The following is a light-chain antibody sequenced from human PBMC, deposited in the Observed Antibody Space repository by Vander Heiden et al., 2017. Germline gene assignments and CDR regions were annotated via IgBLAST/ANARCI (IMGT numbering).Light chain of an antibody. V-gene: IGKV4-1*01. CDR1: QSVLYASNNKNY. J-gene: IGKJ2*01. CDR2: WAS. Sequence: DIVMTQSPDSLAVSRGEKATINCKSSQSVLYASNNKNYLAWYQQKPGQPPQLLIYWASTRESGVPDRVSGSGSATDFTLTISSLQAEDVAVYYCQQYYATPHTFGQGTKLEIK. CDR3: QQYYATPHT.